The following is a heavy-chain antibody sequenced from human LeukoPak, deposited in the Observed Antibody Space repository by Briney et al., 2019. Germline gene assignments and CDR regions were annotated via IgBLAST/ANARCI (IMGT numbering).Heavy chain of an antibody. J-gene: IGHJ4*02. CDR3: ARPFVYCSGGSCPFDY. D-gene: IGHD2-15*01. Sequence: ASVKVSCKASGYTFTGYYMHWVRQAPGQGLEWMGWINPNSGGTNYAQKFQGRVTMTRDTSIGTAYMELSRLRSDDTAVYYCARPFVYCSGGSCPFDYWGQGTLVTVSS. CDR2: INPNSGGT. V-gene: IGHV1-2*02. CDR1: GYTFTGYY.